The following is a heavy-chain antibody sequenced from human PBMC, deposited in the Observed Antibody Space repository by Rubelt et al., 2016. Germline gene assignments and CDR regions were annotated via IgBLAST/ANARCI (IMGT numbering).Heavy chain of an antibody. V-gene: IGHV4-30-4*07. D-gene: IGHD3-16*01. CDR1: GASISSAGFS. CDR2: INHSGST. CDR3: ARGRLGYGMDV. J-gene: IGHJ6*02. Sequence: QVQLQESGPGLVKPSQTLSLTCAVSGASISSAGFSWSWIRQPPEKGLEWIGEINHSGSTNYNPSLKSRVTISVDTSKNQFSLKRSSVTAADTAVYYCARGRLGYGMDVWGQGTTVTVSS.